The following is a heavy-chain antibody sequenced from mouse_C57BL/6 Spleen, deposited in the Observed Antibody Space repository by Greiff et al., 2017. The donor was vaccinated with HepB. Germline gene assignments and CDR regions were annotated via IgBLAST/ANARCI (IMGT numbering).Heavy chain of an antibody. D-gene: IGHD1-1*01. V-gene: IGHV1-26*01. Sequence: VQLQQSGPELVKPGASVKISCKASGYTFTDYYMNWVKQSHGKSLEWIGDINPNNGGTSYIQKFKGKATLTGDKSSSTAYMELRSLTSEDSAVYYCARRGSSYGYFDVWGTGTTVTVSS. J-gene: IGHJ1*03. CDR3: ARRGSSYGYFDV. CDR2: INPNNGGT. CDR1: GYTFTDYY.